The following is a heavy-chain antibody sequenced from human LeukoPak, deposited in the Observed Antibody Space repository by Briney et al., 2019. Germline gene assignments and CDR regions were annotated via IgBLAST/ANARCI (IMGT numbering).Heavy chain of an antibody. J-gene: IGHJ4*02. V-gene: IGHV3-30*18. CDR1: GFTFSSYG. Sequence: PGRSLRLSCAASGFTFSSYGMHWVRQAPGKGLEWVAVISYDGSNKYYADSVKGRFTISRDNSKNTLYLQMNSLRAEDTAVYYCAKDYTFFTVTTGSFDYWGQGTLVTVSS. D-gene: IGHD4-17*01. CDR2: ISYDGSNK. CDR3: AKDYTFFTVTTGSFDY.